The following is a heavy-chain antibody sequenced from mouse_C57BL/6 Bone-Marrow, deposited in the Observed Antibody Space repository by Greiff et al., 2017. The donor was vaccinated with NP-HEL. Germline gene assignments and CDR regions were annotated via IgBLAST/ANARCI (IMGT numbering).Heavy chain of an antibody. CDR1: GFTFSSYG. CDR2: ISSGGSYT. J-gene: IGHJ2*01. V-gene: IGHV5-6*01. CDR3: ARHRDYYGSSCWFDY. Sequence: EVHLVESGGDLVKPGGSLKLSCAASGFTFSSYGMSWVRQTPDKRLEWVATISSGGSYTYYPDSVKGRFTISRDNAKNTLYLQMSSLKSEDTAMYYCARHRDYYGSSCWFDYWGQGTTLTVSS. D-gene: IGHD1-1*01.